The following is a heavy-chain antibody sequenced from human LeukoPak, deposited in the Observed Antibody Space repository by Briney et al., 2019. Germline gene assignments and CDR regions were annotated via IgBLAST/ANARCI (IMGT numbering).Heavy chain of an antibody. CDR1: GYTFTSYD. CDR3: ARGQTGNVLLWFGGDYYYGMDV. J-gene: IGHJ6*02. D-gene: IGHD3-10*01. CDR2: MNPNSGNT. Sequence: ASVKVSCKASGYTFTSYDINWVRQATGQGLEWMGWMNPNSGNTGYAQKFQGRVTMTRNTSISTAYMELSSLRSEDTAVYYCARGQTGNVLLWFGGDYYYGMDVWGQGTTVTVSS. V-gene: IGHV1-8*01.